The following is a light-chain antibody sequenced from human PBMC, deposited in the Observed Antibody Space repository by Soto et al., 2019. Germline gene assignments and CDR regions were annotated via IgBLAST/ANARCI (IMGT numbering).Light chain of an antibody. CDR2: GNS. CDR1: SSNIGAGYD. J-gene: IGLJ2*01. V-gene: IGLV1-40*01. CDR3: QSYDSSLSGCV. Sequence: QSVLTQPPSVSGAPGQRVTISCTGSSSNIGAGYDVHWYQQLPGTAPNLLIYGNSNRPSGVPDRFSGSKSGTSASLAITGLQAEDEADYYCQSYDSSLSGCVFGGGTKLTVL.